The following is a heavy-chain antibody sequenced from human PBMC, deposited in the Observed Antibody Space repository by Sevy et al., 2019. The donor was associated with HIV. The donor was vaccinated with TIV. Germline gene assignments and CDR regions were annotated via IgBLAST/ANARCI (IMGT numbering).Heavy chain of an antibody. J-gene: IGHJ4*02. CDR3: AKTFKVYAPFPFDY. Sequence: GGSLRLSCAASGFTISSYGMHWVRQAPGKGLEWVAVISYDGSNKYYADSVKGRFTISRDNSKNTLYLQMNSLRAEDTAVYYCAKTFKVYAPFPFDYWGQGTLVTVSS. V-gene: IGHV3-30*18. CDR1: GFTISSYG. D-gene: IGHD2-8*01. CDR2: ISYDGSNK.